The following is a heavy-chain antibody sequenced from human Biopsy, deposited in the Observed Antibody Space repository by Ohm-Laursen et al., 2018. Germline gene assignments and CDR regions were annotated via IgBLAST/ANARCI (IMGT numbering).Heavy chain of an antibody. CDR3: ARDLLEWSLPS. J-gene: IGHJ4*02. CDR1: GGTFSDYA. V-gene: IGHV1-2*02. Sequence: GSSVKVSCKTSGGTFSDYAISWLRQAPGQGLEWMGSIYPNSGDTDFAQKFQGRVSMTRDTSVSTAYLELSSLRSDDTAIYYCARDLLEWSLPSWGQGTLVTVSS. D-gene: IGHD3-3*01. CDR2: IYPNSGDT.